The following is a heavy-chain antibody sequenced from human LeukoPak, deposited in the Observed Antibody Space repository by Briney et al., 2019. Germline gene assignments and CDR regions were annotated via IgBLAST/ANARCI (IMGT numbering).Heavy chain of an antibody. CDR1: GGSISSDYF. CDR2: IYYSGST. CDR3: ARGGGGILTGYEVY. D-gene: IGHD3-9*01. J-gene: IGHJ4*02. Sequence: SETLSLTCTVSGGSISSDYFWSWVRQPPGKGLEWIGYIYYSGSTNYSPSLKSRVTISVDTSKNQFSLKLTSVTAADTALYFCARGGGGILTGYEVYWGQGTLVTVSS. V-gene: IGHV4-61*01.